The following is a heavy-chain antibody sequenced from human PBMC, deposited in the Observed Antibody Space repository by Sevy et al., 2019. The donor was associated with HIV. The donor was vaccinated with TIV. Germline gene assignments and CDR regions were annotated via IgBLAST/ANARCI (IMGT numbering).Heavy chain of an antibody. CDR3: ARDLEFYDYGDYGPAFMPDY. V-gene: IGHV3-33*01. D-gene: IGHD4-17*01. CDR2: IWFDGSNT. Sequence: GGSLRLSCAASGFTFSSYGMHWVRQAPGKGLEWVALIWFDGSNTYYADSVKGRFTISRDIAKNTLHLQMNSLRGEDTAVYYCARDLEFYDYGDYGPAFMPDYWGQGTLVSVSS. J-gene: IGHJ4*02. CDR1: GFTFSSYG.